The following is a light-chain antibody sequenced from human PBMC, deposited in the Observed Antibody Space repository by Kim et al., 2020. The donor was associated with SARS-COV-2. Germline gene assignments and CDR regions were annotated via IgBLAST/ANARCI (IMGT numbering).Light chain of an antibody. CDR1: QSISSW. Sequence: AAVGDRVTITCRASQSISSWLAWYQQKAGKAPKLLVYKAYTLEGGVPSRFSGSGSGTEFTLTISSLQPDDFATYYCHQYSGSVATFGQGTKVDIK. J-gene: IGKJ1*01. V-gene: IGKV1-5*03. CDR3: HQYSGSVAT. CDR2: KAY.